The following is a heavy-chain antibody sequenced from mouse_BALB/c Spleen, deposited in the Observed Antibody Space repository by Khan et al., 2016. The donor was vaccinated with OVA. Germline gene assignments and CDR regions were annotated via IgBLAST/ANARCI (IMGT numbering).Heavy chain of an antibody. CDR2: INPTSGYT. CDR1: GYTFTTYW. Sequence: QVQLKESGAELAKPGASVKMSCKASGYTFTTYWMHWVKQRPGQGLEWIGYINPTSGYTDYNEKFKDRATLSADKSSSTAYMQLSSLTSEDSAVYCSTRDRIDYWGQGTTLTVSS. J-gene: IGHJ2*01. V-gene: IGHV1-7*01. CDR3: TRDRIDY.